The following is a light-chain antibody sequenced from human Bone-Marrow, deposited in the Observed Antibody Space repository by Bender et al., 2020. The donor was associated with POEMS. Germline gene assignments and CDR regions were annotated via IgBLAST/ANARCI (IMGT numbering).Light chain of an antibody. CDR1: NVGGKS. V-gene: IGLV3-21*02. Sequence: SYVLTQPPSVSVAPGQTARITCGGNNVGGKSVHWYQQKPGQAPVLVVYDDSDRPSGIPERFSGSNSGNPATLTISRVEAGDEADYYCQVWDSSRDLVVFGGGTELTVL. J-gene: IGLJ2*01. CDR2: DDS. CDR3: QVWDSSRDLVV.